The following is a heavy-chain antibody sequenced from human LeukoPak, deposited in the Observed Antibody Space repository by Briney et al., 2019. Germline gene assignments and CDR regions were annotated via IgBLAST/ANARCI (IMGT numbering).Heavy chain of an antibody. J-gene: IGHJ4*02. CDR3: ARAQYSWVDY. D-gene: IGHD5-18*01. CDR1: GFTVSSNY. CDR2: INHSGST. V-gene: IGHV4-34*01. Sequence: GSLRLSCAASGFTVSSNYMSWIRQPPGKGLEWIGEINHSGSTNYNPSLKSRVTISVDTSKNQFSLKLSSVTAADTAVYYCARAQYSWVDYWGQGTLVTVSS.